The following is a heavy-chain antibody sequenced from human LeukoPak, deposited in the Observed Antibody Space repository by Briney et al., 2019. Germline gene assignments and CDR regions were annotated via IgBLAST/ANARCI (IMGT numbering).Heavy chain of an antibody. J-gene: IGHJ3*02. CDR1: GYTLTELS. V-gene: IGHV1-24*01. CDR2: VDPEDGET. Sequence: ASVTVSFKVSGYTLTELSMHWVRQAPGKGIEWMGGVDPEDGETIYSQKFQGRVTITEDTSTDTAYMELSSLRSEDTAVYYCATAAGQCLGHDAFDIWGQGTMVTGSS. CDR3: ATAAGQCLGHDAFDI. D-gene: IGHD6-19*01.